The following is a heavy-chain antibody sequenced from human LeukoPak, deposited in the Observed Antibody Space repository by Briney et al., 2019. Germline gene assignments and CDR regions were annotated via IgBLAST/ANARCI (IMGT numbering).Heavy chain of an antibody. CDR1: GYTFTSYY. CDR2: INPSGGST. D-gene: IGHD6-13*01. Sequence: ASVKVSCKASGYTFTSYYMHWVRQAPGQGLEWMGIINPSGGSTSYAQKFQGRVTMTRDTSTSTVYMELSSLRSEDTAVYYCARETTSYSSSWYVEAFDIWGQGTMVTVSS. J-gene: IGHJ3*02. CDR3: ARETTSYSSSWYVEAFDI. V-gene: IGHV1-46*01.